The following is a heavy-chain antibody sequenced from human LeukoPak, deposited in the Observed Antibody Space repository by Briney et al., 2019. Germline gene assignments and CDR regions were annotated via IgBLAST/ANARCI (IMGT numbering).Heavy chain of an antibody. J-gene: IGHJ4*02. CDR1: GFRFSNYG. D-gene: IGHD7-27*01. CDR2: IGSSGIHT. V-gene: IGHV3-21*01. Sequence: KAGGSLRLSCAASGFRFSNYGMNWVRQAPGKGLEWVSSIGSSGIHTFYAGSVKGRFTISGDNTKNSLYLQMYNLRVEDTALYYCARGEAIWGPLFDDWGQGTLVTVSS. CDR3: ARGEAIWGPLFDD.